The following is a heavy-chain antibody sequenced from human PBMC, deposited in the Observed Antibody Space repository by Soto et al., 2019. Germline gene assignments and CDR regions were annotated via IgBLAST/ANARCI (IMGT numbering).Heavy chain of an antibody. Sequence: QVQLVQSGAEVKKPGSSVKVSCKASGGTFSSYAISWVRQAPGQGLEWMGGIIPIFGTANYAQKFQGRGTITADESTSTAYMELSSLRSEDTAVYYCATSSLIGQQLSPYYYYYYGMDVWGQGTTVTVSS. CDR2: IIPIFGTA. V-gene: IGHV1-69*01. CDR3: ATSSLIGQQLSPYYYYYYGMDV. D-gene: IGHD6-13*01. CDR1: GGTFSSYA. J-gene: IGHJ6*02.